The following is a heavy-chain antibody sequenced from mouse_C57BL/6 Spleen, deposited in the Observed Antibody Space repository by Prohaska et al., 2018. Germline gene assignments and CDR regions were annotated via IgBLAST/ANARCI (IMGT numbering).Heavy chain of an antibody. Sequence: QIQLVQSGPELKKPGETVKISCKASGYTFTTYGMSWVKQAPGKGLKWMGWINTYSGVPTYADDFKGRFAFSLETSASTAYLQINNLKNEDTATYFCASGDYYSNGFDYWCQGTTRTVSS. J-gene: IGHJ2*01. CDR2: INTYSGVP. D-gene: IGHD2-5*01. CDR3: ASGDYYSNGFDY. CDR1: GYTFTTYG. V-gene: IGHV9-3*01.